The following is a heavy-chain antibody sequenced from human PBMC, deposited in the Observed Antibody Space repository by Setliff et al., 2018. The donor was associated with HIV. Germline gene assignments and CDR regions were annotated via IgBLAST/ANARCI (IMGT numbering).Heavy chain of an antibody. Sequence: NPSETLSLTCTVSGGSISGHHWSWIRPPPGKGLEWIAYIFYTGSTNYNPSLKSRVTISVDTSKNQFFLKLSSVTAADTAVYYCVRGYCSSTTCYDDYYYMDVWGKGSTVTVAS. D-gene: IGHD2-2*01. V-gene: IGHV4-59*11. CDR1: GGSISGHH. J-gene: IGHJ6*03. CDR3: VRGYCSSTTCYDDYYYMDV. CDR2: IFYTGST.